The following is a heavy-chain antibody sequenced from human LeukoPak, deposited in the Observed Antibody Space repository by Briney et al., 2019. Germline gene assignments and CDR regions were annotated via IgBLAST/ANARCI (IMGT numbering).Heavy chain of an antibody. V-gene: IGHV3-30*02. CDR1: GFIFSSYG. D-gene: IGHD6-19*01. CDR3: AKDLWQWLPNGCASDY. Sequence: GGSLSLFCAASGFIFSSYGMHWVRHAPGKGLEWVAFIRYDGIKKYYADSVKSRFTISRDNSKNTLYLQMNSLRAEDTAVYYCAKDLWQWLPNGCASDYWGQGTLVTVSS. CDR2: IRYDGIKK. J-gene: IGHJ4*02.